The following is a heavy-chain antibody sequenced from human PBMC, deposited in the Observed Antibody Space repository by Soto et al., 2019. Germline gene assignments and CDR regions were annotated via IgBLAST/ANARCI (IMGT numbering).Heavy chain of an antibody. CDR2: IKEDGSDK. D-gene: IGHD3-10*02. V-gene: IGHV3-7*05. CDR3: ARYVGLIDD. J-gene: IGHJ4*02. Sequence: EVQLVESGGGLVQPGGSLRLSCTASGFSFSTHWMTWVRQAPGKGLEWVASIKEDGSDKYYVDAVKGRFTISRDNAEKSLYLQMNSLSAEDTSMYHCARYVGLIDDWGQGTLVTVSS. CDR1: GFSFSTHW.